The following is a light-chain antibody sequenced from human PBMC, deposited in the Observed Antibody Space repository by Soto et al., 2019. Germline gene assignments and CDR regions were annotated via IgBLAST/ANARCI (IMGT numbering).Light chain of an antibody. CDR1: SSNIGSNT. Sequence: QPVLTQPPSASGTPGQRVTISCSGSSSNIGSNTVNWYQQLPGTAPKLLIYSNNRRPSGVPDRFSGFKSGTSASLAISGLQSEDEADYYCAAWDDSLHGPVFGGGTKLTVL. CDR2: SNN. J-gene: IGLJ2*01. V-gene: IGLV1-44*01. CDR3: AAWDDSLHGPV.